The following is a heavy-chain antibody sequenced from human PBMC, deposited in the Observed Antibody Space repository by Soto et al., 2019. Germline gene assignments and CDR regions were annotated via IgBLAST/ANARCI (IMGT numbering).Heavy chain of an antibody. V-gene: IGHV3-30*18. J-gene: IGHJ4*02. CDR3: AKDHTPLNLYYYGSGSDPGY. D-gene: IGHD3-10*01. CDR2: ISYDGSNK. CDR1: GFTFSSYG. Sequence: PGGSLRLSCAASGFTFSSYGMHWVRQAPGKGLEWVAVISYDGSNKYYADSVKGRFTISRDNSKNTLYLQMNSLRAEDTAVYYCAKDHTPLNLYYYGSGSDPGYWGQGTLVTVSS.